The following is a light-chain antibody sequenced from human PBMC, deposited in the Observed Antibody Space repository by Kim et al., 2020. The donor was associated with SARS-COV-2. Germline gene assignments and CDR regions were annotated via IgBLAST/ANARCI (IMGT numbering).Light chain of an antibody. CDR2: DGF. CDR3: QQRRNWPPLT. CDR1: QSVGNY. Sequence: SPGKRASLSCRASQSVGNYLAWYQQRPGQAPRLLIYDGFYRATGVPARFSGSGSGTDFTLTISSLEPEDFAVYYCQQRRNWPPLTFGQGTRLEIK. V-gene: IGKV3-11*01. J-gene: IGKJ5*01.